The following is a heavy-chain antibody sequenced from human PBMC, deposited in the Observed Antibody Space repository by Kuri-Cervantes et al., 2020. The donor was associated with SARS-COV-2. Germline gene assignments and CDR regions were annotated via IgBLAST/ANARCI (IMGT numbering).Heavy chain of an antibody. CDR2: ISAYNGNT. V-gene: IGHV1-18*01. CDR3: ASSGWVRGIAAAGIRERSGPNYYYYYMDV. CDR1: GYTFTSYG. Sequence: ASVKVSCKASGYTFTSYGISWVRQAPGQGLEWMGWISAYNGNTNYAQKPQGRVTMTTDTSTSTAYMELRSLRSDDTAVYYCASSGWVRGIAAAGIRERSGPNYYYYYMDVWGKGTTVTVSS. D-gene: IGHD6-13*01. J-gene: IGHJ6*03.